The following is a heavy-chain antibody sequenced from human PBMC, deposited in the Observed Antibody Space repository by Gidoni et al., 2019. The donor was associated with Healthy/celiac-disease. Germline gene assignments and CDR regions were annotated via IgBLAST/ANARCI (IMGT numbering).Heavy chain of an antibody. D-gene: IGHD3-3*01. Sequence: QVQLQQWGAGLLKHSETLSPTCAVYGGSFSGYYWSWSRQPPGKGLEWIGEINHSGRPNSNPSLKSRVTISVDTSKNQFSLKLSSVTAADTAVYYCARRYYDFWSGGGYYFDYWGQGTLVTVSS. CDR2: INHSGRP. CDR1: GGSFSGYY. J-gene: IGHJ4*02. V-gene: IGHV4-34*01. CDR3: ARRYYDFWSGGGYYFDY.